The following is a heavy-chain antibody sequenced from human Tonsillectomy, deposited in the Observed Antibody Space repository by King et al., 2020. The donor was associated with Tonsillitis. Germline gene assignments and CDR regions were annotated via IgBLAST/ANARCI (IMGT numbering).Heavy chain of an antibody. CDR1: GGSISSYH. V-gene: IGHV4-59*08. J-gene: IGHJ6*03. D-gene: IGHD5-12*01. CDR3: ARLREYSGYDGYYYYYMDV. CDR2: IYYSGST. Sequence: QLQLQESGPGLVKPSETLSLTCTVSGGSISSYHWSWIRQPPGKGLEWIGYIYYSGSTYYNPSLKSRVTISVDTSKNQFSLKLSSVTAADTAVYYCARLREYSGYDGYYYYYMDVWGKGTTVTVSS.